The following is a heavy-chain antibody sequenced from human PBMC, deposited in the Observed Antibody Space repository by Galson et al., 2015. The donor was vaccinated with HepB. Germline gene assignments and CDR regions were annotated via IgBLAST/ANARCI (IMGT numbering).Heavy chain of an antibody. CDR3: TRPKVAQSWFDP. J-gene: IGHJ5*02. V-gene: IGHV3-73*01. Sequence: SLRLSCAASGFTFSGSAMHWVRQASGKGLEWVGRIRSKANSYATAYAASVKGRFTISRDDSKNTAYLQMNSLKTEDTAVYYCTRPKVAQSWFDPWGQGTLVTVSS. CDR2: IRSKANSYAT. CDR1: GFTFSGSA. D-gene: IGHD5-12*01.